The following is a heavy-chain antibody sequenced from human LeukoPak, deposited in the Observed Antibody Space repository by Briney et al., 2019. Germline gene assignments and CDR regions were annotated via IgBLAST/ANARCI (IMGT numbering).Heavy chain of an antibody. V-gene: IGHV3-23*01. J-gene: IGHJ4*02. Sequence: GGSLRLSCAASGFTFSRYAMTWVRRAPGKGLEWVSTIGDSGDKSYYPDSVTGRFTISRDLSKDTLFLEMHNLRAEDTAVYYCAKGRALWTYDFDSWGQGTLVTVSS. D-gene: IGHD3/OR15-3a*01. CDR1: GFTFSRYA. CDR3: AKGRALWTYDFDS. CDR2: IGDSGDKS.